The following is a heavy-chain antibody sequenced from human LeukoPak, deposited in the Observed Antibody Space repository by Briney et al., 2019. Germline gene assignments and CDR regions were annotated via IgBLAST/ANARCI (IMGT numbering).Heavy chain of an antibody. Sequence: SQTLSLTCAISGDSVSTNTVSCNWIRQSPSRGLEWLGRTYYRSRWYNDSAVSVKGRIIINPDTSTNQISLQLNSVTPEDTAVYFCARGGIGMTVALFDSWGQGTLVTVSS. J-gene: IGHJ4*02. V-gene: IGHV6-1*01. D-gene: IGHD6-19*01. CDR2: TYYRSRWYN. CDR1: GDSVSTNTVS. CDR3: ARGGIGMTVALFDS.